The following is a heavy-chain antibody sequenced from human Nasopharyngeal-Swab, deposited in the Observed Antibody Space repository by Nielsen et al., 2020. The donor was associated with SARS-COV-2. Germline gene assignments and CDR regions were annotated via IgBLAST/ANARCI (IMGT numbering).Heavy chain of an antibody. D-gene: IGHD2-2*02. CDR1: GFTLSSYA. J-gene: IGHJ5*02. CDR2: ISHDETNK. V-gene: IGHV3-30-3*01. Sequence: GGSLRLSCAASGFTLSSYAMHWVRQAPGKGLEWVAVISHDETNKDYADSVKGRLSVSRDNSKNTVYLQMSSLRSEDTAIYYCVRDSRKYCRNIDCYTGNWFDPWGQGTLVTVSS. CDR3: VRDSRKYCRNIDCYTGNWFDP.